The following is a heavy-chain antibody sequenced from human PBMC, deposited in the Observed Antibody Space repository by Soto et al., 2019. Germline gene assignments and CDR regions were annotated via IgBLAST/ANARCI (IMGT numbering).Heavy chain of an antibody. CDR2: IIPIFGTA. D-gene: IGHD6-13*01. Sequence: SVKVSCKASGGTFSSYSISWVLQAPGQGLEWMGGIIPIFGTANYAQKFQGRVTITADKSTSTAYMELSSLRSEDTAVYYCARGIAAAAPYPVNWFDPWGQGTLVTVSS. V-gene: IGHV1-69*06. CDR1: GGTFSSYS. J-gene: IGHJ5*02. CDR3: ARGIAAAAPYPVNWFDP.